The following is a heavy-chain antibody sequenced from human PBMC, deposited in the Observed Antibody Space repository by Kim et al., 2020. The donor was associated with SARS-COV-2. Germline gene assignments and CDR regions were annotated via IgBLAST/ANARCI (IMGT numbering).Heavy chain of an antibody. Sequence: PETLSLTCSVSGGSISSSSHYWGWIRQPPGKGLEWIGSISYTGSTYYNPSLKSRVTISADTSKNQFSLNLSSVTAADTAVYYCARDWELRYYYYGMDVWGQGTTVTVSS. CDR2: ISYTGST. J-gene: IGHJ6*02. D-gene: IGHD1-7*01. V-gene: IGHV4-39*07. CDR1: GGSISSSSHY. CDR3: ARDWELRYYYYGMDV.